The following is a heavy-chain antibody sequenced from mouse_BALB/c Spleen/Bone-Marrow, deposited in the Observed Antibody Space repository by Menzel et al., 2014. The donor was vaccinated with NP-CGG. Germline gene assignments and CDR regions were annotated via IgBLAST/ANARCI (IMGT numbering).Heavy chain of an antibody. D-gene: IGHD2-10*01. CDR3: ARAYYGNYPYVMDY. V-gene: IGHV14-3*02. Sequence: VQLQQSGAELVKPGASVKLSCTASGFNIXDTYIHWVNQRPEQGLEWIGRIDPANGFAKYDPKFQGKATITADTSSNTAYLHLSSLTSEDTAVYYCARAYYGNYPYVMDYWGQGTSVTVSS. CDR2: IDPANGFA. J-gene: IGHJ4*01. CDR1: GFNIXDTY.